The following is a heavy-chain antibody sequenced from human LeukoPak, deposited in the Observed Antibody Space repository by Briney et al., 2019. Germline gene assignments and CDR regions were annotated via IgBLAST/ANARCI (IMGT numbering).Heavy chain of an antibody. CDR1: GFTFSSYG. Sequence: GGSLRLSCAASGFTFSSYGMHWVRQAPGKGLEWVAFIRYDGSNKYYADSVKGRFTISRDNSKNTLYLQMNSLRAEDTAVYYCAKVLGSGSYRADDAFDIWGQGTMVTVSS. J-gene: IGHJ3*02. V-gene: IGHV3-30*02. CDR3: AKVLGSGSYRADDAFDI. CDR2: IRYDGSNK. D-gene: IGHD1-26*01.